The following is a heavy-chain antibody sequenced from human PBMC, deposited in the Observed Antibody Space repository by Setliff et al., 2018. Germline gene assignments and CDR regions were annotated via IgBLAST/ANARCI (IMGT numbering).Heavy chain of an antibody. CDR3: ARDLIPLGMGFHFDY. CDR2: IKQDGSEK. J-gene: IGHJ4*02. V-gene: IGHV3-7*01. D-gene: IGHD2-21*01. CDR1: GFTFSSYW. Sequence: PGGSLRLSCAASGFTFSSYWMSWVRQAPGKGLEWVANIKQDGSEKYYADSVKGRFTISRDNAKNSLYLQMNSLRAEDTAVYYCARDLIPLGMGFHFDYWGQGTLVTVSS.